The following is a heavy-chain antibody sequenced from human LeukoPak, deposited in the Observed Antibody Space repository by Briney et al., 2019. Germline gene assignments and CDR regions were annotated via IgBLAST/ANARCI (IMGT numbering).Heavy chain of an antibody. Sequence: GASVKVSCRASGYSFTSHYMHWVRQAPRQGLEWMGLINPSGSSTLYAQKFQGRVTMTRDMSTTTDYMELSSLRSEDTAVYYCAGGATTRMGYFDYWGQGTLVTVSS. CDR3: AGGATTRMGYFDY. V-gene: IGHV1-46*01. CDR1: GYSFTSHY. J-gene: IGHJ4*02. CDR2: INPSGSST. D-gene: IGHD1-26*01.